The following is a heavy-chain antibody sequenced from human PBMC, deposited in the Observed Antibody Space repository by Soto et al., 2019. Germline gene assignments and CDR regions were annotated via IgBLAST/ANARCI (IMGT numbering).Heavy chain of an antibody. CDR3: ARDPHYYDSSGYYHHYYYYYGMDV. V-gene: IGHV1-3*01. CDR2: INAGNGNT. D-gene: IGHD3-22*01. Sequence: ASVKVSCKASGYTFTSYAMHWVRQAPGQRLEWMGWINAGNGNTKYSQKLQGRVTITRDTSASTAYMELSSLRSEDTAVYYCARDPHYYDSSGYYHHYYYYYGMDVWGQGTTVTVSS. J-gene: IGHJ6*02. CDR1: GYTFTSYA.